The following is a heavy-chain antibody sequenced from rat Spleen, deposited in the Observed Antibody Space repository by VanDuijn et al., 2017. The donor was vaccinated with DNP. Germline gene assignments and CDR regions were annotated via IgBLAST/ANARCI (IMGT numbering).Heavy chain of an antibody. J-gene: IGHJ2*01. D-gene: IGHD1-7*01. CDR2: ISYSGST. CDR1: GYSITSNY. V-gene: IGHV3-1*01. CDR3: ARWTRYFDY. Sequence: EVRLQESGPGLVQPSQSLSLTCSVTGYSITSNYWAWIRKLPGNKMEYIGHISYSGSTNYNPSLKSRISITRDTSKNHFFLHLNSVTSEDTATYYCARWTRYFDYWGQGVMVTVSS.